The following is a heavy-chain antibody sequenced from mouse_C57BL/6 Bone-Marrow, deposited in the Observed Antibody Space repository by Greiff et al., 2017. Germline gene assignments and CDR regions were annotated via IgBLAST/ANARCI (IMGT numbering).Heavy chain of an antibody. D-gene: IGHD3-2*02. J-gene: IGHJ2*01. CDR2: IDPSDSET. CDR1: GYTFHSYW. CDR3: ARAWKLRLRLDY. V-gene: IGHV1-52*01. Sequence: VQLQQPGAELVRPGSSVKLSCKASGYTFHSYWMHWVKQRPIQGLEWIGNIDPSDSETHYNQTFKDKATLTVDKSSSTAYMKLSSLTSEDSAVYYCARAWKLRLRLDYWGQGTTLTVSS.